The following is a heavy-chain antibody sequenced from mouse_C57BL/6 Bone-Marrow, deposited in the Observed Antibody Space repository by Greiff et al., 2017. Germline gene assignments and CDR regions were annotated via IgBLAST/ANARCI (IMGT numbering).Heavy chain of an antibody. D-gene: IGHD4-1*01. CDR1: GFTFSSYG. Sequence: EVMLVESGGDLVKPGGSLKLSCAASGFTFSSYGMSWVRQTPDKRLEWVATISSGGSYTYYPDSVKGRFTISRANAKNTLYLQMSSLKSEDTAMYYCARQRTGYYFDYWGQGTTLTVSS. J-gene: IGHJ2*01. V-gene: IGHV5-6*02. CDR2: ISSGGSYT. CDR3: ARQRTGYYFDY.